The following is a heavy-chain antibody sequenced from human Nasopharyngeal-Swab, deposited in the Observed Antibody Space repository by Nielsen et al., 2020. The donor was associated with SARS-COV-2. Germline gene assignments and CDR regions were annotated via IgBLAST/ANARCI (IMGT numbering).Heavy chain of an antibody. CDR2: ISWNSGTI. CDR1: GFTYDDYS. D-gene: IGHD6-19*01. V-gene: IGHV3-9*01. J-gene: IGHJ4*02. CDR3: AKEGYSSGFRNFDH. Sequence: SLKISCAASGFTYDDYSISWVRQAPGKGLELVSGISWNSGTIRYADSVEGRFTISRDNAKNSLYLQMHSLRAEDTALYCCAKEGYSSGFRNFDHWGQGALVTVSS.